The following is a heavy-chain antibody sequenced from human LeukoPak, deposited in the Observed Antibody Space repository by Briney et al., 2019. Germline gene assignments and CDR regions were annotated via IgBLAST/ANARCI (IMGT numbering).Heavy chain of an antibody. D-gene: IGHD3-9*01. V-gene: IGHV3-7*01. CDR1: GFTFSSYW. J-gene: IGHJ4*02. Sequence: GGSLRLSCAASGFTFSSYWMSWVRQAPGKGLEWVANIKQDGSEKYYVDSVKGRFTISRDNAKNSLYLQMNSLRAEDTAVYYCARRKRTYYDILTGYSYYFDYWGQGTLVTVSS. CDR3: ARRKRTYYDILTGYSYYFDY. CDR2: IKQDGSEK.